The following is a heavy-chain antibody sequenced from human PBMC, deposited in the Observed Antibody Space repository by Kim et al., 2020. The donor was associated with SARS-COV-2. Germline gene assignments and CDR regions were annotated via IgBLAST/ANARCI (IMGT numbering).Heavy chain of an antibody. CDR2: IYPGDSDT. CDR1: GYSFTSYW. D-gene: IGHD6-13*01. V-gene: IGHV5-51*01. CDR3: ARSPGIAAASSLPYNWFDP. Sequence: GESLKISCKGSGYSFTSYWIGWVRQMPGKGLEWMGIIYPGDSDTRYSPSFQGQVTISADKSISTAYLQWSSLKASDTAMYYCARSPGIAAASSLPYNWFDPWGQGTLVTVSS. J-gene: IGHJ5*02.